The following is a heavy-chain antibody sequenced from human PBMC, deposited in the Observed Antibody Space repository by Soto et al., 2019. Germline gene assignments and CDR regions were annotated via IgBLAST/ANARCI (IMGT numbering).Heavy chain of an antibody. Sequence: EVQLVESGGGLVQPGRSLRLSCAASGFTFDDYAMHWVRQAPGKGLEWVSYISSSGSTIYYADSVKGRFTISRDNAKNSLYLQMNSLRAEDTAVYYCARVGARIAARPFFDYWGQGTLVTVSS. V-gene: IGHV3-48*03. CDR2: ISSSGSTI. CDR1: GFTFDDYA. D-gene: IGHD6-6*01. J-gene: IGHJ4*02. CDR3: ARVGARIAARPFFDY.